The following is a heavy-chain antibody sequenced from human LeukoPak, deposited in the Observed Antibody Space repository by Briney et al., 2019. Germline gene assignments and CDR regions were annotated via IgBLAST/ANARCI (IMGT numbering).Heavy chain of an antibody. CDR1: GDSVSNDFYY. J-gene: IGHJ4*02. V-gene: IGHV4-39*01. D-gene: IGHD3-10*01. Sequence: PSETLSLACTVSGDSVSNDFYYWGWIRQPPGKGLEWVACLSHRGNTWYNPSLESRVTISVDTSKNRFSLNLNSVTAADTALYWCARHNAPRRVGFDFWGQGILVTVSS. CDR3: ARHNAPRRVGFDF. CDR2: LSHRGNT.